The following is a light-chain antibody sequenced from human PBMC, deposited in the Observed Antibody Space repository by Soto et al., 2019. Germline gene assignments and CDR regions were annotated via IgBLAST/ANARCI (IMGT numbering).Light chain of an antibody. CDR1: QTISSW. V-gene: IGKV1-5*03. Sequence: DIQMTQSPSTLSGSLGDRVTITCRASQTISSWLSWYQQKPVKAPNLLIYKASTLKSGVPSRFSGSGFGTEFTRTISSLQPDDFATSYWQQNNSYSEAFGQGTKVELK. J-gene: IGKJ1*01. CDR3: QQNNSYSEA. CDR2: KAS.